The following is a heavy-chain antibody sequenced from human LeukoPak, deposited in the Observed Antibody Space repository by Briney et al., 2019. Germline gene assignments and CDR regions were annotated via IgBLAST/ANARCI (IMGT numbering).Heavy chain of an antibody. D-gene: IGHD3-22*01. CDR2: IRSKANSYAT. J-gene: IGHJ4*02. Sequence: PGGSLRISCAAPGITLSGSAMHWVRQASGKGLEWVGRIRSKANSYATAYAASVKGRFTISRDDSKNTAYLQMNSLKTEDTAVYYCTISGYHDYWGQGTLVIVSS. V-gene: IGHV3-73*01. CDR1: GITLSGSA. CDR3: TISGYHDY.